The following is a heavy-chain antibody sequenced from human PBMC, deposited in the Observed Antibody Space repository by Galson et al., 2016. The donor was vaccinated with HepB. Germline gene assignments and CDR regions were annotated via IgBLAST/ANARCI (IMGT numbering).Heavy chain of an antibody. D-gene: IGHD5-24*01. Sequence: SVKVSCKASGGTFSSYAISWVRQAPGQGLEWMGGIIPIFGTANYAQKFQGRVTITADKSTSTAYMELRSLRSEDTAVYCCARSRDGYNYGYWGQGTLVTVSS. J-gene: IGHJ4*02. CDR3: ARSRDGYNYGY. V-gene: IGHV1-69*06. CDR2: IIPIFGTA. CDR1: GGTFSSYA.